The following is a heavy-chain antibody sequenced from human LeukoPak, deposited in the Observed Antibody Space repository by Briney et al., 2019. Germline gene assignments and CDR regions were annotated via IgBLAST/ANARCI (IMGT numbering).Heavy chain of an antibody. J-gene: IGHJ4*02. Sequence: SETLSLTCTVSGGSICSYYWSWIRQPAGKGLEWIGRIYTSGSTNYNPSLKSRVTMSVDTSKNQFSLKLSSVTAADTAVYYCARDSEAYYYDSSGYYYSGYYFDYWGQGTLVTVSS. D-gene: IGHD3-22*01. CDR2: IYTSGST. CDR1: GGSICSYY. V-gene: IGHV4-4*07. CDR3: ARDSEAYYYDSSGYYYSGYYFDY.